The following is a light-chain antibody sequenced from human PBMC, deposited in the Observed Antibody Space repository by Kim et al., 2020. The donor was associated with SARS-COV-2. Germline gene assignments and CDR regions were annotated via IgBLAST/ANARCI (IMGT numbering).Light chain of an antibody. CDR2: HDR. CDR1: KLGDRY. Sequence: SYELTQPPSVSVSPGQTASITCSGDKLGDRYVCWYQQKPGQSPLLVIYHDRKRPSGIPERFSGSNSGNTATLTISGTQAKDEADYYCQAWDSSNASVFGTGTKVTVL. J-gene: IGLJ1*01. V-gene: IGLV3-1*01. CDR3: QAWDSSNASV.